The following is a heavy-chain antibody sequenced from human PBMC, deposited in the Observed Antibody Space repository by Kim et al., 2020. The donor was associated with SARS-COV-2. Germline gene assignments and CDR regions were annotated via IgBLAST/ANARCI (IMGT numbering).Heavy chain of an antibody. V-gene: IGHV4-59*09. CDR3: ARGGQLWLNFFDY. Sequence: TPYHNGRVTISVATSKNQFSLKMSSGTAADTAVYYCARGGQLWLNFFDYWGQGTLVTVSS. D-gene: IGHD5-18*01. J-gene: IGHJ4*02.